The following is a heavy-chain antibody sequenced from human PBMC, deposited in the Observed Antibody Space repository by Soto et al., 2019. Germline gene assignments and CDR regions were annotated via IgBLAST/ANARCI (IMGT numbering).Heavy chain of an antibody. D-gene: IGHD3-22*01. CDR1: GYTFTSYG. V-gene: IGHV1-18*01. CDR3: ARGVYYDSSVALPQAFDI. Sequence: ASVKVSCKASGYTFTSYGISWGRQAPGQGLEWMGWISAYNGNTNYAQKLQGRVTMTTDTSTSTAYMELRSLRSDDTAVYYCARGVYYDSSVALPQAFDIWGQGTMVTVSS. CDR2: ISAYNGNT. J-gene: IGHJ3*02.